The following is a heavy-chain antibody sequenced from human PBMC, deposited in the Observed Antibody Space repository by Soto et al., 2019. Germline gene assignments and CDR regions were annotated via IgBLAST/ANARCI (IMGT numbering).Heavy chain of an antibody. J-gene: IGHJ4*02. CDR1: GYTFTSYG. CDR3: ARPIRKYSSGWGYYFDY. V-gene: IGHV1-18*01. CDR2: ISAYNGNT. Sequence: ASVKVSCKASGYTFTSYGISWVRQAPGQELEWMGWISAYNGNTDYAQKLQGRVTMTTDTSTSTAYMELRSLRSDDTAVYYCARPIRKYSSGWGYYFDYWGQGTLVTVSS. D-gene: IGHD6-19*01.